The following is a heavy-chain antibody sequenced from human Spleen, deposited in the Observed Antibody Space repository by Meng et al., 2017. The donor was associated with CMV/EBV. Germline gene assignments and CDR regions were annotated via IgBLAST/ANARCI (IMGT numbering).Heavy chain of an antibody. CDR2: ISAYNGNT. D-gene: IGHD6-13*01. CDR3: ARQVAAAGGKYNWFDP. CDR1: GYTFTSYG. V-gene: IGHV1-18*01. Sequence: QVHLVQSGEEVKKPGASVKASCKASGYTFTSYGISWVRQAPGQGLEWMGWISAYNGNTNYAQKLQGRVTMTTDTSTSTAYMELRSLRSDDTAVYYCARQVAAAGGKYNWFDPWGQGTLVTVSS. J-gene: IGHJ5*02.